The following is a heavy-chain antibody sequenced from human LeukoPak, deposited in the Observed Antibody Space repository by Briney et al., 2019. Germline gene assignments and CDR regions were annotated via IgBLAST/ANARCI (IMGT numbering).Heavy chain of an antibody. Sequence: SETLSLTCSVSGGSLTSGSYYWSWIRQPAGKGLEWIGYIYHTGSTSYSPSLKSRVTISADTSQNQFSLKLSSVTAADTAVYYCASRKLGNDYWGQGTLVTVSS. CDR3: ASRKLGNDY. J-gene: IGHJ4*02. CDR2: IYHTGST. CDR1: GGSLTSGSYY. V-gene: IGHV4-61*10. D-gene: IGHD7-27*01.